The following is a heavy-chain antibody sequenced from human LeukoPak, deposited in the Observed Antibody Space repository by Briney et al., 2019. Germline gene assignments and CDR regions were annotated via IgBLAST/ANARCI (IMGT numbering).Heavy chain of an antibody. CDR2: TYYRSKWYN. Sequence: SQTLSLTCAISVDSVSSNSAAWNWIRQSPSRGLEWLGRTYYRSKWYNDYAASVKSRITINPDTSKNQYSQQLNSVTPEDTAVYYCTRDLASRWGDLDYWGQGTLVTVSS. CDR3: TRDLASRWGDLDY. D-gene: IGHD3-10*01. CDR1: VDSVSSNSAA. V-gene: IGHV6-1*01. J-gene: IGHJ4*02.